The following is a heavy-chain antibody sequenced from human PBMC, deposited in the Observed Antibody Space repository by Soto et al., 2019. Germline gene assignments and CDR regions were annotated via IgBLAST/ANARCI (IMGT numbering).Heavy chain of an antibody. CDR1: GGSISSYY. CDR3: ARDLPYSRHAFDI. V-gene: IGHV4-59*01. J-gene: IGHJ3*02. Sequence: QVQLQESGPGLVKPSETLSLTCTVSGGSISSYYWSWIRQPPGKGLEWIGYIYYSGSTNYNPSLKSRVTISVDTSKNQFSLKLSSVTAADTAVYYWARDLPYSRHAFDIWGQGTMVTVSS. D-gene: IGHD6-13*01. CDR2: IYYSGST.